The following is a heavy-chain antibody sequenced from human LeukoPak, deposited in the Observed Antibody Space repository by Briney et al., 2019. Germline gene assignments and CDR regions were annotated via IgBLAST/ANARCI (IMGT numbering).Heavy chain of an antibody. CDR1: GFTFSSYW. J-gene: IGHJ4*02. V-gene: IGHV3-7*01. CDR3: AREDGYCSGGNCYSYFDS. D-gene: IGHD2-15*01. Sequence: PGGSLRLSCAASGFTFSSYWMSWVRQAPGKGLEWVANIKQDGSEKYYVDSVKGRFTISRDNARNSLFLQMYSLRAEDTAMYFCAREDGYCSGGNCYSYFDSWGQGTLVTVSS. CDR2: IKQDGSEK.